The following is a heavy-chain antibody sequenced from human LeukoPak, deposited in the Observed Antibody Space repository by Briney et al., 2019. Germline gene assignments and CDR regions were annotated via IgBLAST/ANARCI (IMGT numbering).Heavy chain of an antibody. CDR3: ATTYYDFWSGYLSWFDP. Sequence: SETLSLTCAVYGGSFSGYYWSWIRQPPGKGLEWIGEINHSGSTNYNPSLKSRVTISVDTSKNQFSLKLSSVTAADTAVYYCATTYYDFWSGYLSWFDPWGQGTLVTVSS. V-gene: IGHV4-34*01. CDR1: GGSFSGYY. CDR2: INHSGST. D-gene: IGHD3-3*01. J-gene: IGHJ5*02.